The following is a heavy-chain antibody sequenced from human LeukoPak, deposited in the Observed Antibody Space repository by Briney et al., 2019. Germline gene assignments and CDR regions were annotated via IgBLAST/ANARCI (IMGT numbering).Heavy chain of an antibody. D-gene: IGHD3-10*01. V-gene: IGHV4-61*01. J-gene: IGHJ5*02. CDR1: GGSISSSSYY. Sequence: SETLSLTCTVSGGSISSSSYYWSWIRQPPGKGLEWIGYIYYSGSTNYNPSLKSRVTISVDTSKNQFSLKLSSVTAADTAVYYCASSSGSGSYYNRRDNWFDPWGQGTLVTVSS. CDR2: IYYSGST. CDR3: ASSSGSGSYYNRRDNWFDP.